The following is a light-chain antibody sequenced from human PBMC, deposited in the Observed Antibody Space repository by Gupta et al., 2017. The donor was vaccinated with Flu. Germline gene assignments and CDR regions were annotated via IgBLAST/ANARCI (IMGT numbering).Light chain of an antibody. CDR1: QNVNNH. CDR2: AAS. V-gene: IGKV1-39*01. J-gene: IGKJ3*01. Sequence: DIQVTQSPSFLSAPVGDKVSIVCRASQNVNNHLNWYQQKPGQAPKFLIYAASNLRGGVSSRFSGSSSGTRFVLTINSLQPDDFATYYCQQTFTTPFTFGPGTRVDLK. CDR3: QQTFTTPFT.